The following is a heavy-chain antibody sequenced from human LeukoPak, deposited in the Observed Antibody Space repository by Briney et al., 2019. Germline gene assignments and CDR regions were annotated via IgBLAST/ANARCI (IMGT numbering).Heavy chain of an antibody. CDR3: AKAGWYSSKSYATYDDAIDI. D-gene: IGHD6-13*01. J-gene: IGHJ3*02. Sequence: GGSLRLSCTASGFTFNNYAMNWVRQAPGKGLEWVSAIDNHGGSTYYADSVKGRFTISRDNSKNTLYLQMNSLRAEDTALYYCAKAGWYSSKSYATYDDAIDIWGQGTLVTVSS. CDR2: IDNHGGST. CDR1: GFTFNNYA. V-gene: IGHV3-23*01.